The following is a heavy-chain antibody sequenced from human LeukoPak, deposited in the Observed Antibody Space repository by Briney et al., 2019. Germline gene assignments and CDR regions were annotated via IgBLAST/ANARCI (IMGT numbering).Heavy chain of an antibody. CDR3: ARGGRKILLVAVAGKGHFQH. V-gene: IGHV1-8*01. CDR1: GYTFTSYD. D-gene: IGHD6-19*01. J-gene: IGHJ1*01. CDR2: MNPNSGNT. Sequence: ASVKVSCKASGYTFTSYDINWVRQATGQGLEWMGWMNPNSGNTGYAQKFQGRVTMTRNTSISTAYMELSSLRSDDAAVYYCARGGRKILLVAVAGKGHFQHWGQGTLVTVSS.